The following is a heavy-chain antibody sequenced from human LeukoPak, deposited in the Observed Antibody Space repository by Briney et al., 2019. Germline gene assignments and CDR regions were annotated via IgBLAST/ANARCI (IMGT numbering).Heavy chain of an antibody. D-gene: IGHD6-13*01. CDR2: INPSGGST. Sequence: ASVKVSCKASGYTFASYYMHWVRQAPGQGLEWMGIINPSGGSTSYAQKFQGRVTMTRDTSTSTVYMELSSLRSEDTAVYYCATWAAAGPGPFDYWGQGTLVTVSS. CDR1: GYTFASYY. J-gene: IGHJ4*02. CDR3: ATWAAAGPGPFDY. V-gene: IGHV1-46*01.